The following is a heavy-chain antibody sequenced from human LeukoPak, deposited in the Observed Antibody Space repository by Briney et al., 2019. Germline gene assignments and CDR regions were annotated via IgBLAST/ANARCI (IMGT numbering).Heavy chain of an antibody. J-gene: IGHJ4*02. CDR1: GGSISSGDYY. Sequence: SETLSLTCTVSGGSISSGDYYWSWIRQPPGKGLEWIGYIYYSGSTYYNLSLKSRVTISVDTSKNQFSLKLSSVTAADTVVYYCAREYCTNGVCYTRFFDYWGQGTLVTVSS. D-gene: IGHD2-8*01. CDR3: AREYCTNGVCYTRFFDY. V-gene: IGHV4-30-4*01. CDR2: IYYSGST.